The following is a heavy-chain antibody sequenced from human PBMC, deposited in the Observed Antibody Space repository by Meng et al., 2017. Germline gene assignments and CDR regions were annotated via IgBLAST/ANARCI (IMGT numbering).Heavy chain of an antibody. CDR3: AKDPDRGEQQLSSIFDY. D-gene: IGHD6-13*01. CDR2: ISGSGGST. Sequence: GESLKISCAASGFTFSSYAMSWVRQAPGKGLEWVSAISGSGGSTYYADSVKGRFTISRDNSKNTLYLQMNSLRAEDTAVYYCAKDPDRGEQQLSSIFDYWGQGTLVTVSS. V-gene: IGHV3-23*01. J-gene: IGHJ4*02. CDR1: GFTFSSYA.